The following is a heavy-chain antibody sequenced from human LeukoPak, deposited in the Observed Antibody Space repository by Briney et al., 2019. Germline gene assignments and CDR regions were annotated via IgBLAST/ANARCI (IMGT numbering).Heavy chain of an antibody. CDR2: ISGSGGST. J-gene: IGHJ3*02. V-gene: IGHV3-23*01. CDR3: AKANGDSAWGPFDT. CDR1: AFTFSTYA. D-gene: IGHD4-17*01. Sequence: PGGSLRLSCAASAFTFSTYAMSWVRQAPGKGLGWVSTISGSGGSTYYADSVKGRFTISTDNSKSTLFLQMTSLRAEDTAVYYCAKANGDSAWGPFDTWGQGTMVTVSS.